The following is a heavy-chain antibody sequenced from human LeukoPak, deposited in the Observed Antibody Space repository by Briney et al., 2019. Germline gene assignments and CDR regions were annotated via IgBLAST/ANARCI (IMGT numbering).Heavy chain of an antibody. V-gene: IGHV4-4*07. CDR2: IYTSGST. Sequence: SETLSLTCTVSGGSIRTFYWSWIRQPAGKGLEWIGRIYTSGSTNYNPSLKSRVTMSVDTSKNQFSLKLSSVTAADTAVYYCARGRNYDSGSYYFFDYWSQGTLVTVSS. J-gene: IGHJ4*02. CDR3: ARGRNYDSGSYYFFDY. D-gene: IGHD3-10*01. CDR1: GGSIRTFY.